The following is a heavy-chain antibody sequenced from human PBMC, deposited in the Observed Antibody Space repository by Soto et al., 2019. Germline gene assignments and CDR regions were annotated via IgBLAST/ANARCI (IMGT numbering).Heavy chain of an antibody. CDR1: GGSVSSGSYY. Sequence: SENLSLTCTVSGGSVSSGSYYWSWIRQHPGKGLEWIGYIYYSGSTNYNPSLKSRVTISVDTSKNQFSLKLSSVTAADTAVYYCARVGGASYFAYWGQGTLVTVSS. V-gene: IGHV4-61*01. D-gene: IGHD1-26*01. CDR3: ARVGGASYFAY. CDR2: IYYSGST. J-gene: IGHJ4*02.